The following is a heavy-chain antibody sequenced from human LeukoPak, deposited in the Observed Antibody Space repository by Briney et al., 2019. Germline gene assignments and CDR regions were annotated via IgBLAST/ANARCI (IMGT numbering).Heavy chain of an antibody. CDR3: TRGYYYGSGSYEGFAAFDI. D-gene: IGHD3-10*01. V-gene: IGHV3-30*04. Sequence: GGSLRLSCAPSGFTFSRHAMHWVRQAPGKGLEWVAIIAYDGSSTYYADSVKGRFTISRDNSNNTMWLQMNSLRGEDTAVYYCTRGYYYGSGSYEGFAAFDIRGQGTMVTVSS. CDR1: GFTFSRHA. CDR2: IAYDGSST. J-gene: IGHJ3*02.